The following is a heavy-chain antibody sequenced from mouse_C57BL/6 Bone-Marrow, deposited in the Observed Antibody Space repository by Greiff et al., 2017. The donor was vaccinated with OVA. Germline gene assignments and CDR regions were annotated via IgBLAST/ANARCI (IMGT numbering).Heavy chain of an antibody. CDR1: GYTFTSYW. V-gene: IGHV1-5*01. J-gene: IGHJ2*01. D-gene: IGHD1-1*01. Sequence: EVKVEESGTVLARPGASVKMSCKTSGYTFTSYWMHWVKQRPGQGLEWIGAIYPGNSDTSYNQKFKGKAKLTAVTSASTAYMELSSLTNEDSAVYYCTRPPPYYGSSLDYWGQGTTLTVSS. CDR3: TRPPPYYGSSLDY. CDR2: IYPGNSDT.